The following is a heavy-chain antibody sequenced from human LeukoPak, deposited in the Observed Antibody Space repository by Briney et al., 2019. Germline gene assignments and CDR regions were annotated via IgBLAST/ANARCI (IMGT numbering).Heavy chain of an antibody. CDR1: GFTFRSYG. V-gene: IGHV3-30*02. J-gene: IGHJ4*02. D-gene: IGHD3-22*01. Sequence: GGSLRLFCAASGFTFRSYGMPWARQAPGKGLEGVAFIRYDGSNKYYADSAKGRFTISRDNSKNTLYLQMNSLRAEDTAMYYCAREPWGYYDSSGYYLGYFDYWGQGTLVTVSS. CDR2: IRYDGSNK. CDR3: AREPWGYYDSSGYYLGYFDY.